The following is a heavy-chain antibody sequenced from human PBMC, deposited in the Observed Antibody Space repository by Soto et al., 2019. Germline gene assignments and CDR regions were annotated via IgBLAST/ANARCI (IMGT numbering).Heavy chain of an antibody. CDR3: ARHVSARVLNNTIIVIPNWFDT. CDR2: IYYSGST. CDR1: GGSISSSSYY. V-gene: IGHV4-39*01. Sequence: SETLSLTCAVSGGSISSSSYYWGWIRQPPGKGLEWIGSIYYSGSTYYNPSLKSRVTMSVDTSKNQFSLKLSSVTAADTAVYYCARHVSARVLNNTIIVIPNWFDTWGQGTLVTVSS. J-gene: IGHJ5*02. D-gene: IGHD3-22*01.